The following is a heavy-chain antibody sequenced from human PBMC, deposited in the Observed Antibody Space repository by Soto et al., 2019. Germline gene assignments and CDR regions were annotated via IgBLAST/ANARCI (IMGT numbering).Heavy chain of an antibody. CDR1: GGTFSSYA. D-gene: IGHD1-26*01. Sequence: ASVKVSCKASGGTFSSYAISWVRQAPGQGLEWMGGIIPIFGTANYAQKFQGRVTITADESTSTAYMELSSLRSEDTAVYYCTRRGSYYYYYGMDGWGQGTTVTVSS. V-gene: IGHV1-69*13. J-gene: IGHJ6*01. CDR2: IIPIFGTA. CDR3: TRRGSYYYYYGMDG.